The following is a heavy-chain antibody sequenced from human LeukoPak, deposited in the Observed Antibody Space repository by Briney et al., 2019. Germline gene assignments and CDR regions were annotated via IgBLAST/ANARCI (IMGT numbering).Heavy chain of an antibody. CDR3: ARADCSSTSCYVQFDY. Sequence: ASVKVSCKXSGYTFTGYYMHWVRQAPGQGLEWMGWINPNSGGTNYAQKFQGRVTMTRDTSISTAYMELSRLRSDDTAVYYCARADCSSTSCYVQFDYWGQGTLVTVSS. CDR1: GYTFTGYY. V-gene: IGHV1-2*02. J-gene: IGHJ4*02. D-gene: IGHD2-2*01. CDR2: INPNSGGT.